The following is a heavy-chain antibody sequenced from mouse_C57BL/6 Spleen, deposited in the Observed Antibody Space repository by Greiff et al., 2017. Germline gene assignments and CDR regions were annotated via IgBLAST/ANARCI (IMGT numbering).Heavy chain of an antibody. V-gene: IGHV1-64*01. CDR1: GYTFTSYW. D-gene: IGHD1-1*01. J-gene: IGHJ4*01. Sequence: QVQLQQPGAELVKPGASVKLSCKASGYTFTSYWMHWVKQRPGQGLEWIGMIHPNSGSTNYNEKFKSKATLTVDKSSSTAYMQLSSLTSEDSAVYYCASPTVVAGDAMDYWGQGTSVTVSS. CDR2: IHPNSGST. CDR3: ASPTVVAGDAMDY.